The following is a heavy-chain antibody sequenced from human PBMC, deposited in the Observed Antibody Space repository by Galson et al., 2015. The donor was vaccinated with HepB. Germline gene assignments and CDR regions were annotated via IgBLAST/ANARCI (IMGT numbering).Heavy chain of an antibody. V-gene: IGHV1-69*13. CDR1: GGTFNTYA. CDR2: IIPLFGTA. Sequence: SVKVSCKASGGTFNTYAMNWVRQAPGQGLEWVGGIIPLFGTADYSQRFKGRVTITADGSTTTAYMELSSLTSDDTAVYYCARGSAYFDYWGQGTQVTVSS. CDR3: ARGSAYFDY. J-gene: IGHJ4*02.